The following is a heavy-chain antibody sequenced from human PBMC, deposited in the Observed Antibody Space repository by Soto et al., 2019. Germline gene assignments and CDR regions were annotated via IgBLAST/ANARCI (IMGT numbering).Heavy chain of an antibody. V-gene: IGHV3-23*01. CDR1: GFTFSSYA. CDR2: ISGSGGST. Sequence: PGGSLRLSCAASGFTFSSYAMSWVRQAPGKGLEWVSAISGSGGSTYYADSVKGRFTISRDNSKNTLYLQMNSLRAEDTAVYYCAKDQTITFGGVIVIQYYGMDVWGQGTTVTVPS. J-gene: IGHJ6*02. CDR3: AKDQTITFGGVIVIQYYGMDV. D-gene: IGHD3-16*02.